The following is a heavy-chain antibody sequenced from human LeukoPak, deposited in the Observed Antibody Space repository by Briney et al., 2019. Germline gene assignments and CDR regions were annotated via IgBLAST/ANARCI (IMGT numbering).Heavy chain of an antibody. J-gene: IGHJ5*02. CDR1: GASISSSTYY. D-gene: IGHD4-17*01. CDR3: ARGCAGDYAGWFDP. Sequence: SETLSLTCTVSGASISSSTYYWGWIRQPPGTGLEWIGSASYSGNTYYNPSLKSRVTILVDTSKNQFSLKMTSVTAADTAVYYCARGCAGDYAGWFDPWGQGTLVTVSS. CDR2: ASYSGNT. V-gene: IGHV4-39*07.